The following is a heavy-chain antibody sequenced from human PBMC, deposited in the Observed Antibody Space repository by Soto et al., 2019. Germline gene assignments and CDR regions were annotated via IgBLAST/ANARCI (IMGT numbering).Heavy chain of an antibody. V-gene: IGHV3-23*04. CDR3: AREGFSSGNAGGFDI. D-gene: IGHD6-19*01. J-gene: IGHJ3*02. Sequence: EVQLVESGGGLVQPGGSPRLSCTASGFIFVNYPMTWVRQAPGKGLEWVATIGASGADTHYADPVKGRLTVSRDNSKSTLHVQMNSLGAEDTAVYFCAREGFSSGNAGGFDIWGQGTMVTVS. CDR1: GFIFVNYP. CDR2: IGASGADT.